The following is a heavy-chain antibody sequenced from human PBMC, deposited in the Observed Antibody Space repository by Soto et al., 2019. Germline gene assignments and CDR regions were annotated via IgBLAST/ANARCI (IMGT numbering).Heavy chain of an antibody. CDR1: GFTFSSYS. CDR3: ARDHKGGYYYYGMDV. J-gene: IGHJ6*02. V-gene: IGHV3-21*01. CDR2: ISSSSSYI. Sequence: GGSLRLSCAASGFTFSSYSMNWVRQAPGKGLEWVSSISSSSSYIYYADSVKGRFTISRDNAKNSLYLQMNSLRAEDTAVYYCARDHKGGYYYYGMDVWGQGTTVTVSS.